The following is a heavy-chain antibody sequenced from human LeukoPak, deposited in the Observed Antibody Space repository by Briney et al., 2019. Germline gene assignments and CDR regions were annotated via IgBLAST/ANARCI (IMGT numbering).Heavy chain of an antibody. CDR2: IWYDGSNK. CDR1: GFTFSSYG. D-gene: IGHD3-22*01. J-gene: IGHJ6*03. Sequence: GGSLRLSCAASGFTFSSYGMHWVRQAPGKGLEWVAVIWYDGSNKYYADSVKGRFTISRDNSKNTLYLQMNSLRAEDTAVYYCARDAYYDSSGYYVYYYYYYMDVWGKGTTVTVSS. CDR3: ARDAYYDSSGYYVYYYYYYMDV. V-gene: IGHV3-33*01.